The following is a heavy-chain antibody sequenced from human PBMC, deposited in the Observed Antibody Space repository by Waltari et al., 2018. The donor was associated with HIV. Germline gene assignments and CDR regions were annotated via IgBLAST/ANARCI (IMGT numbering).Heavy chain of an antibody. D-gene: IGHD2-15*01. CDR3: TTEGLYCSGGTCYSRFDP. Sequence: QVPLVQSGAEVKKPGASVKVSCKVSGYTLSELSMHWVRQAPGKGLEWMGGFDPEKAKTIYAQDFQGRVTMTEDAATDTAYMDLSSLRSEDTAVYYCTTEGLYCSGGTCYSRFDPWGQGTLVTVSS. V-gene: IGHV1-24*01. J-gene: IGHJ5*02. CDR1: GYTLSELS. CDR2: FDPEKAKT.